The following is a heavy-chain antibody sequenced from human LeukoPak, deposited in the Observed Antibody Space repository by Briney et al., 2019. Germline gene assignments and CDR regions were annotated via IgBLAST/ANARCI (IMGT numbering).Heavy chain of an antibody. D-gene: IGHD3-9*01. CDR2: IRYDGSNK. V-gene: IGHV3-30*02. CDR1: GFTFSSYG. CDR3: AKDFRTHDILPL. J-gene: IGHJ2*01. Sequence: PGGSLRLSCAASGFTFSSYGMHWVRQAPGKGLEWVAFIRYDGSNKYHADSVKGRFTISRDNSKNTLYLQMNSLRAEDTAVYYCAKDFRTHDILPLWGRGTLVTVSS.